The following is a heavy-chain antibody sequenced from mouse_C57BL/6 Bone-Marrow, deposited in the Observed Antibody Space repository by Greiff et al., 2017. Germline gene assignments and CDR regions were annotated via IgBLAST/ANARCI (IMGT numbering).Heavy chain of an antibody. Sequence: VKLQQPGAELVKPGASVKLSCKASGYTFTSYWMHWVKQRPGRGLEWIGRIDPNSGGTKYNEKFKSKATLTVDKPSSTAYMQLSSLTSEDSAVYYCARDPITTVVYYYAMDYWGQGTSVTVSS. CDR2: IDPNSGGT. D-gene: IGHD1-1*01. CDR3: ARDPITTVVYYYAMDY. CDR1: GYTFTSYW. V-gene: IGHV1-72*01. J-gene: IGHJ4*01.